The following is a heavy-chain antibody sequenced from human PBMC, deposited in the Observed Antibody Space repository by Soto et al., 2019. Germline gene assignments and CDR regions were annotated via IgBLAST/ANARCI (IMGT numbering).Heavy chain of an antibody. J-gene: IGHJ3*02. D-gene: IGHD6-13*01. CDR3: SRNSRTDAFDI. CDR2: IYYSGST. Sequence: PSETLSLTCTVSGGSISSYYWSWIRQPPGKGLEWIGYIYYSGSTNYNPSLKSRVTISVGTSKNQFSLKLSSVTAADTAVYYCSRNSRTDAFDIWGQGTMVTVSS. V-gene: IGHV4-59*01. CDR1: GGSISSYY.